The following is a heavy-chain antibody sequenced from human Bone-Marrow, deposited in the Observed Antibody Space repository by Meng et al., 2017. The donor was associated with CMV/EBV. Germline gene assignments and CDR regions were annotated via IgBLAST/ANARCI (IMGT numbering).Heavy chain of an antibody. CDR3: ARAYDFWSGYYTYYFDY. Sequence: APVKVSCKASGYTLTAYYMHWVRQAPGEGLEWMGWINPNTGGTNYAQKFQGRITMTRDTSIRTAYMELSSLRSDDTAVYYCARAYDFWSGYYTYYFDYWGQGTLVTVSS. J-gene: IGHJ4*02. CDR1: GYTLTAYY. V-gene: IGHV1-2*02. D-gene: IGHD3-3*01. CDR2: INPNTGGT.